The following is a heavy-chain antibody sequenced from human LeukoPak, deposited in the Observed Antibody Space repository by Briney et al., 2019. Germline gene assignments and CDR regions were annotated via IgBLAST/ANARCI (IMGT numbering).Heavy chain of an antibody. CDR2: ISSSGSTI. CDR1: GFTLSSYE. Sequence: GGSLRLSCAASGFTLSSYEMNWVRQAPGKGLEWVSYISSSGSTIYYADSVKGRFTISRDNARNSLYLQMNSLRAEDTAVYYCAELGITMIGGVWGKGTTVTISS. CDR3: AELGITMIGGV. J-gene: IGHJ6*04. V-gene: IGHV3-48*03. D-gene: IGHD3-10*02.